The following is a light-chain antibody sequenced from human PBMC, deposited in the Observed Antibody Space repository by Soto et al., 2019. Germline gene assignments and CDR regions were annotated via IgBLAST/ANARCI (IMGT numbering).Light chain of an antibody. J-gene: IGKJ1*01. CDR3: QQSYNTPQT. CDR1: QSISRW. Sequence: DIQMTQSPSTLSASVEDRVTMTWRASQSISRWLAWYQQKPGKAPNLLIHDASSLERGVPSRFTGSGSGTDFTLTITSLQPEDSATYYCQQSYNTPQTFGQGTKVDI. CDR2: DAS. V-gene: IGKV1-39*01.